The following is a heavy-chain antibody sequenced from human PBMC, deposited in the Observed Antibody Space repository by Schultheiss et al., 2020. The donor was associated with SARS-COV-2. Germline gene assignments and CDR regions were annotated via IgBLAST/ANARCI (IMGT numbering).Heavy chain of an antibody. D-gene: IGHD3-3*01. J-gene: IGHJ4*02. Sequence: GGSLRLSCVASGFTFSDTFMTWIRQSPAKGLEWLSYISSSGSTIFYADSVKGRFTISRDNAKNSLYLQMNSLRAEDTAVYYCAKDPNYDFWSGYPNFDYWGQGTLVTVSS. CDR2: ISSSGSTI. CDR3: AKDPNYDFWSGYPNFDY. V-gene: IGHV3-11*01. CDR1: GFTFSDTF.